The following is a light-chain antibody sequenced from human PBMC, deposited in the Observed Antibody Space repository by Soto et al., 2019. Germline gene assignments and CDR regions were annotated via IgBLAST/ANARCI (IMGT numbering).Light chain of an antibody. J-gene: IGKJ1*01. CDR2: GAS. Sequence: EIVLTHSPGTLSLSPGERATLSCRASQSVSSSYLAWYQQKPGQAPSRLIYGASSRATGIPARCSGSGSGTDITLTISRLEPEDFAVYYWQQYGTSPRTFGQGTKVEVK. CDR3: QQYGTSPRT. V-gene: IGKV3-20*01. CDR1: QSVSSSY.